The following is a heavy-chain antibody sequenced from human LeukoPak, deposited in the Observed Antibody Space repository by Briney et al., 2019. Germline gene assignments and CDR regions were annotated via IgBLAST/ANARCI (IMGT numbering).Heavy chain of an antibody. J-gene: IGHJ6*04. V-gene: IGHV3-9*01. Sequence: GGSLRLSCAASGFTFDDYAMHWVRQAPGKGLEWVSGISWDSGSIGYADSVKGRFTISRDNAKNSLYLQMNSLRAEDTAVYYCAELGITMIGGVWGKGTTVTISS. D-gene: IGHD3-10*02. CDR1: GFTFDDYA. CDR3: AELGITMIGGV. CDR2: ISWDSGSI.